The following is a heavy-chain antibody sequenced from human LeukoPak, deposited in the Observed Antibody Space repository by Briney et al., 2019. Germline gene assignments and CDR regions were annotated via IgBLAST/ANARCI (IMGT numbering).Heavy chain of an antibody. V-gene: IGHV3-23*01. CDR3: AKDRLGYCSGGSCQRFDP. CDR1: GFTFSSYA. Sequence: PGGSLRLSCAASGFTFSSYAMTWVRQAPGKGLEWVSTITDSVSGGSTYYADSVKGRFTISRDNSKNTLYLQMNSLRAEDTAVYYCAKDRLGYCSGGSCQRFDPWGQGTLVTVSS. CDR2: ITDSVSGGST. D-gene: IGHD2-15*01. J-gene: IGHJ5*02.